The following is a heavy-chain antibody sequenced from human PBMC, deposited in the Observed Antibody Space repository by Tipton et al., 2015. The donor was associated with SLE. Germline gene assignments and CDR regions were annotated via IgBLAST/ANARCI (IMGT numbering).Heavy chain of an antibody. CDR3: AKDGARGYYYYGMDV. V-gene: IGHV3-30*02. J-gene: IGHJ6*02. CDR2: IRYDGSNK. Sequence: SLRLSCAASGFAFENYGVSWVRQAPGKGLEWVAFIRYDGSNKYYADSVKGRFTISRDNSKNTLYLQMNSLRAEDTAVYYCAKDGARGYYYYGMDVWGQGTTVTVSS. D-gene: IGHD3-16*01. CDR1: GFAFENYG.